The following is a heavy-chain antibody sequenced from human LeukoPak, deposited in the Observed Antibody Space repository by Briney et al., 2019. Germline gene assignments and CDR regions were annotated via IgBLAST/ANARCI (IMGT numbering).Heavy chain of an antibody. CDR1: GGPISSSSYY. D-gene: IGHD1-26*01. CDR2: IYYSGST. CDR3: ARRPIVGAFPGAFDI. J-gene: IGHJ3*02. Sequence: SETLSLTCTVSGGPISSSSYYWGWIRQPPGKGLEWIGSIYYSGSTYYNPSLKSRVTISVDTSKNQFSLKLSSVTAADTAVYYCARRPIVGAFPGAFDIWGQGTMVTVSS. V-gene: IGHV4-39*01.